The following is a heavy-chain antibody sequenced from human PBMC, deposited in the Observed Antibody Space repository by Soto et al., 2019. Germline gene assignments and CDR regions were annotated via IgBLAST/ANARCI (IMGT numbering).Heavy chain of an antibody. CDR1: VGSISSNY. CDR3: ARERQLGPYYYYGMDV. D-gene: IGHD6-6*01. Sequence: PSETLSLTCPVSVGSISSNYWSWIRQPAGKGLEWIGRIYASGSNNNNPSLKSRVTMSADTSKNQLSLKLSSLTAADTAVYYCARERQLGPYYYYGMDVWGQGTTVTVSS. J-gene: IGHJ6*02. CDR2: IYASGSN. V-gene: IGHV4-4*07.